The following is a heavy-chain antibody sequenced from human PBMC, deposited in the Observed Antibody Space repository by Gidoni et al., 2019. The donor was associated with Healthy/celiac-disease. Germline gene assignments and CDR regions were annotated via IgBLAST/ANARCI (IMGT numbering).Heavy chain of an antibody. Sequence: QVQLQQWGAGLLKPSETLSLTCAVYGGSFSGYYWSWIRQPPGKGLEWIGEINHSGSTNYNPSLKSRVTISVDTSKNQFSLKLSSVTAADTAVYYCARAGFRLLDYWGQGTLVTVSS. CDR2: INHSGST. D-gene: IGHD5-12*01. J-gene: IGHJ4*02. CDR1: GGSFSGYY. CDR3: ARAGFRLLDY. V-gene: IGHV4-34*01.